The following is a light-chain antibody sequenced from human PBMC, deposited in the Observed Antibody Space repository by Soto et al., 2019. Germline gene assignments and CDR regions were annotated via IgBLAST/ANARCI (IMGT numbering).Light chain of an antibody. V-gene: IGKV3-20*01. CDR1: RSSSDSY. CDR2: LIS. J-gene: IGKJ2*01. CDR3: HQYTNSPYT. Sequence: EIVLTQSPGTLSLSPGERATLSCRASRSSSDSYLAWYQQKPGQAPRLLIYLISTRAPGIPDRFSGGGSGTDFTLTITTLEPEGLAVYYGHQYTNSPYTFGQGTKLEIK.